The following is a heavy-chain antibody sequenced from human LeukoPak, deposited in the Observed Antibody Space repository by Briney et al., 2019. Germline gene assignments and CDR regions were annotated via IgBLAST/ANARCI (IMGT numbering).Heavy chain of an antibody. CDR2: ISGSGGST. CDR3: AKDSDIVVVVAATLFDY. J-gene: IGHJ4*02. CDR1: GFTFSSHA. Sequence: GGSLRLSCAASGFTFSSHAMSWVRQAPGKGLEWVSAISGSGGSTYYADSVKGRFTISRDNSKNTLYLQMNSLRAEDTAVYYCAKDSDIVVVVAATLFDYWGQGTLVTVSS. V-gene: IGHV3-23*01. D-gene: IGHD2-15*01.